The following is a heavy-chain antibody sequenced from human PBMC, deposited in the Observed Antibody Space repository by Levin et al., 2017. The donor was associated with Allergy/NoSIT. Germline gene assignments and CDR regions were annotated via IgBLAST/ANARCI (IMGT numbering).Heavy chain of an antibody. CDR1: GYPFTNYW. J-gene: IGHJ5*02. V-gene: IGHV5-51*01. CDR3: ARRIKVSAARWFDP. D-gene: IGHD2-2*01. Sequence: GGSLRLSCKGSGYPFTNYWIAGVRQTPGKGLEWMGIIYPGDSDARYSPSFQGQVTISADRSISTAYLQWTSLKASDTAMYYCARRIKVSAARWFDPWGQGTLVTVSS. CDR2: IYPGDSDA.